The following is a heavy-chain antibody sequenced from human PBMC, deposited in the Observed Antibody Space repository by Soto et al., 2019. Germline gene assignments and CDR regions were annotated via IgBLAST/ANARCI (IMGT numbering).Heavy chain of an antibody. CDR2: ISYDGSNK. CDR3: AKGSRIAVAAESAFDI. CDR1: GFTFSSYV. V-gene: IGHV3-30*18. J-gene: IGHJ3*02. D-gene: IGHD6-19*01. Sequence: GGSLRLSCAASGFTFSSYVMHWVRQAPGKGLEWVAVISYDGSNKYYADSVKGRFTISRDNSKNTLYLQMNSLRAEDTAVYYCAKGSRIAVAAESAFDIWGQGTMVTVSS.